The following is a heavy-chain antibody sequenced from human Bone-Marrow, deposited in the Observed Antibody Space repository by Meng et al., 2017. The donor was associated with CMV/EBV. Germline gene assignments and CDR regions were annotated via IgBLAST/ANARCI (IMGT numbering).Heavy chain of an antibody. CDR2: MNPNSGNT. Sequence: APVKVSWKASGYTFTRYDINWVRQATGQGLEWMGWMNPNSGNTGYAQKILGRVNMTRNTSISTSYMEVSSLRSEDTAVYYCASFVGATVFAFYIWGQGTMVTVSS. CDR1: GYTFTRYD. D-gene: IGHD1-26*01. CDR3: ASFVGATVFAFYI. J-gene: IGHJ3*02. V-gene: IGHV1-8*01.